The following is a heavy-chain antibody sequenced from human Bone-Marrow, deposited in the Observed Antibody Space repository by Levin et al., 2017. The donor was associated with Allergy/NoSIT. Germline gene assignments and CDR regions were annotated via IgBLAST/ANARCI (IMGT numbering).Heavy chain of an antibody. D-gene: IGHD5-12*01. CDR2: ISYDGSKK. CDR1: GFTFSRHA. Sequence: GESLKISCAASGFTFSRHAMHWVRQAPGKGLDWVALISYDGSKKFYGDSVQGRFTVSRDNSKNTLFLQMNSLSAEDTAMFFCVRDRFGYSSYDFSPDYWGQGTQVAVSS. J-gene: IGHJ4*02. V-gene: IGHV3-30*03. CDR3: VRDRFGYSSYDFSPDY.